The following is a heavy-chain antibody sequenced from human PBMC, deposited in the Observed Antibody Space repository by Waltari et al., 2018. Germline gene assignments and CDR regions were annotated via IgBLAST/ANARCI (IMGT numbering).Heavy chain of an antibody. CDR3: ARDALLGGTPFDY. J-gene: IGHJ4*02. CDR2: ISSSSSYI. V-gene: IGHV3-21*01. Sequence: EVQLVESGGGLVKPGGSLRLSCAASGFTFSSYSMKWVRQAPGQGLECVSSISSSSSYIYDADSVKCRITISRDNAKISLYLQMNSLRSEDTTVYYCARDALLGGTPFDYWGQGTLVTVSS. D-gene: IGHD2-15*01. CDR1: GFTFSSYS.